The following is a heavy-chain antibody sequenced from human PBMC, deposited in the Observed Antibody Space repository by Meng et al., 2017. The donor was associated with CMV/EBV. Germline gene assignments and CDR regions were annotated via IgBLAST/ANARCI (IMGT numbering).Heavy chain of an antibody. D-gene: IGHD2-2*01. V-gene: IGHV5-51*01. CDR3: ARRQLLLRGGFDY. CDR1: GYSFTSYW. Sequence: GGSLRLSCKGSGYSFTSYWIGWVRQMPGKGLEWMGIIYPGDSDTRYSPSFQGQVTISADKSISTAYLQWSSLKASDTAMYYCARRQLLLRGGFDYWGQGTLVTVSS. CDR2: IYPGDSDT. J-gene: IGHJ4*02.